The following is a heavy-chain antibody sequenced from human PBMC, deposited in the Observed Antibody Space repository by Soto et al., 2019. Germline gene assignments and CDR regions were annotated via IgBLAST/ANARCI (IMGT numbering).Heavy chain of an antibody. V-gene: IGHV3-13*01. CDR1: GFTFSNYD. CDR3: ARDLGFSGYVAFGMDV. CDR2: IGTAGDT. J-gene: IGHJ6*02. Sequence: EVQLVESGGRLIHPGGPLRLSCAASGFTFSNYDMHWVRQPTGKGLEWVSSIGTAGDTYYPASVKGRFTVSRENAKNSLYLQMNSLRDEDTAVYYCARDLGFSGYVAFGMDVWGQGTTVTVSS. D-gene: IGHD5-12*01.